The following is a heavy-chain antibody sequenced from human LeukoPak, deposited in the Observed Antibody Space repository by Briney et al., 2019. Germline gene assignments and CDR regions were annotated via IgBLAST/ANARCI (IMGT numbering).Heavy chain of an antibody. CDR2: ISSNGGST. Sequence: PGGPLRLSCSPPRLTFSRYAMHWVRQAPGKGLEYVSAISSNGGSTYYADSVKGRFTISRDNSKNTLYLQMSSLRAEDTAVYYCVKDIWELVAFDIWGQGTMVTVSS. J-gene: IGHJ3*02. D-gene: IGHD1-26*01. V-gene: IGHV3-64D*06. CDR1: RLTFSRYA. CDR3: VKDIWELVAFDI.